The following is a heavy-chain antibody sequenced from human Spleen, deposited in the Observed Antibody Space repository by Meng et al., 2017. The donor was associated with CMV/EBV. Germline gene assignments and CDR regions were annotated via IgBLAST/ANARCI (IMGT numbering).Heavy chain of an antibody. V-gene: IGHV3-23*01. J-gene: IGHJ6*02. D-gene: IGHD1-1*01. CDR2: IIGSGGNT. Sequence: GESLKISCAASGFTFSSYAMSWVRQAPGKGLEWVSSIIGSGGNTYYADSVQGRFTVSRDNSKNTLYLQMNSLRAEDTAVYYCAKNPGYNWNADYYGMDVWGQGTTVTVSS. CDR3: AKNPGYNWNADYYGMDV. CDR1: GFTFSSYA.